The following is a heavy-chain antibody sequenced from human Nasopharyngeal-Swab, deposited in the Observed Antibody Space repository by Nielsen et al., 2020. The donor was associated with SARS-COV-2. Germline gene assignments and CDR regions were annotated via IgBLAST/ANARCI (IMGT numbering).Heavy chain of an antibody. J-gene: IGHJ3*02. CDR2: TYYRSKWYN. Sequence: WIRQSPSRGLEWLGRTYYRSKWYNDYAVTGKSRITINPDTSKNQFTLQLNSVTPEDTAVYYCARDEDNSSSWGDDAFDIWGQGTMVTVSS. D-gene: IGHD6-13*01. V-gene: IGHV6-1*01. CDR3: ARDEDNSSSWGDDAFDI.